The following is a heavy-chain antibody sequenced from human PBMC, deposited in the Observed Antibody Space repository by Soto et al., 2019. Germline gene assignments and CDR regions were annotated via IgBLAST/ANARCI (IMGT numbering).Heavy chain of an antibody. J-gene: IGHJ5*02. D-gene: IGHD2-15*01. CDR2: IRSERYGGTA. Sequence: QVVESGGGLVKPGQSLRLSCAGSGFTFRDYAVAWFRQSPGKGLGCIGFIRSERYGGTADYAASVRGRFIISRDDYTGVAYVQMDRLRSGDTAVYHCTLIPRNGRGAHCASWGQGTIVTVDS. CDR3: TLIPRNGRGAHCAS. V-gene: IGHV3-49*05. CDR1: GFTFRDYA.